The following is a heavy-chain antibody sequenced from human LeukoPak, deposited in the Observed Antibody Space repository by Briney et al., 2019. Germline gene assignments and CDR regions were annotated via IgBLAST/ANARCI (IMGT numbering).Heavy chain of an antibody. Sequence: SETLSLTCTVSGGSISSSSYYWGWIRQPPGKGLEWIGSIYYSGSTYYNPSLKSRVTISVDTSKNQFSLKLSSVTAADTAVYYCARLTMVQGVMYYYYYMDVWGKGTTVTVSS. D-gene: IGHD3-10*01. V-gene: IGHV4-39*07. CDR2: IYYSGST. J-gene: IGHJ6*03. CDR3: ARLTMVQGVMYYYYYMDV. CDR1: GGSISSSSYY.